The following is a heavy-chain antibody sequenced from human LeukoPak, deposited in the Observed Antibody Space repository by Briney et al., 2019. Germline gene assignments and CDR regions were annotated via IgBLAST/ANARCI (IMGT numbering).Heavy chain of an antibody. CDR3: ARGEQLPNRYPFDY. D-gene: IGHD6-6*01. V-gene: IGHV1-2*02. CDR1: GYTFTGHY. J-gene: IGHJ4*02. Sequence: ASVKVSCKASGYTFTGHYMHWVRQAPGQGLEWMGWINPKSGGTNYAQKFQGRVTMTRDTSISTAYMDMSSLRSDDTAVYYCARGEQLPNRYPFDYWGQGTLVTVSS. CDR2: INPKSGGT.